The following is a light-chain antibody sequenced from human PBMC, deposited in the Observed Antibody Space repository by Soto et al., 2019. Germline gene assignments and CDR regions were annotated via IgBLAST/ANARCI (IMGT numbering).Light chain of an antibody. CDR2: DAS. V-gene: IGKV3-11*01. J-gene: IGKJ1*01. Sequence: EIVLTQSPGTLSLPPGERATLSCRASQSVSSYLAWYQQKAGQAPRLLIYDASNRATGIPARFSGSGSGTDFTLTISSLEPEDFAVYYCQQRSNWLWTFGQGTKVDIK. CDR3: QQRSNWLWT. CDR1: QSVSSY.